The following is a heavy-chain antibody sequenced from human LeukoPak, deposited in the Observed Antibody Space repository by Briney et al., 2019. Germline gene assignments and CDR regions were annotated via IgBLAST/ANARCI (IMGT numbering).Heavy chain of an antibody. D-gene: IGHD3-10*01. Sequence: PGRSLRLSCAASGFTFSSYGMHWVRQAPGKGLEWVAVIWYDGSNKYYADSVKGRFTISRDNSKNTLYLQMNSLRAEDTAVYYCATWVFLGESGYYDYWGQGTLVTVSS. J-gene: IGHJ4*02. CDR2: IWYDGSNK. CDR3: ATWVFLGESGYYDY. V-gene: IGHV3-33*01. CDR1: GFTFSSYG.